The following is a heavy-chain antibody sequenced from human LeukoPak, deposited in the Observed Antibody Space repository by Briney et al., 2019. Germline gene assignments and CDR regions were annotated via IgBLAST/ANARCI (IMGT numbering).Heavy chain of an antibody. Sequence: ASVKVSCKVSGYTLTELSMHWVRQAPGKGLEWMGGSDPEDGETIYAQKFQGRVTMTEDTSTDTAYMELSSLRSEDTAVYYCATDTIAVAGDYYYGMDVWGQGTTVTVSS. D-gene: IGHD6-19*01. V-gene: IGHV1-24*01. CDR1: GYTLTELS. CDR3: ATDTIAVAGDYYYGMDV. J-gene: IGHJ6*02. CDR2: SDPEDGET.